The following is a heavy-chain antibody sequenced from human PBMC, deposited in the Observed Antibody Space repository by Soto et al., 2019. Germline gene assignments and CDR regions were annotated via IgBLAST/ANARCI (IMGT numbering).Heavy chain of an antibody. Sequence: GASVKVSCKASGYTFTGYYMHWVRQAPGQGLEWMGWINPNSGGTNYAQKFQGWVNMTRDTSISTAYMELSRLRSDDTAVYYCAREGVAAADRYYMDVWGKGTTVTVSS. CDR2: INPNSGGT. V-gene: IGHV1-2*04. CDR3: AREGVAAADRYYMDV. CDR1: GYTFTGYY. D-gene: IGHD6-13*01. J-gene: IGHJ6*03.